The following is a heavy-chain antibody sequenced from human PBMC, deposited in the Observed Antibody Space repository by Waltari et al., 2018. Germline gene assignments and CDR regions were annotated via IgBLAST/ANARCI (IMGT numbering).Heavy chain of an antibody. CDR3: TRDSSSWYAY. CDR1: GFTFGDYA. V-gene: IGHV3-49*04. Sequence: EVQLVESGGGLVQPGRSLRLSCTASGFTFGDYAMSWVRQAPGKGLEWVGFFRSKAYGGTTEYAASVKGRFTISRDDSKSIAYLQMNSLKTEDTAVYYCTRDSSSWYAYWGQGTLVTVSS. D-gene: IGHD6-13*01. J-gene: IGHJ4*02. CDR2: FRSKAYGGTT.